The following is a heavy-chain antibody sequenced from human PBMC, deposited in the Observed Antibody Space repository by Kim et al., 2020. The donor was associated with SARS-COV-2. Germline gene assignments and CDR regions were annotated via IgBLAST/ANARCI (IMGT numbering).Heavy chain of an antibody. D-gene: IGHD1-1*01. CDR1: GGSFSDFY. V-gene: IGHV4-34*01. J-gene: IGHJ4*02. CDR2: INDSGSS. CDR3: ARKVLALQLDS. Sequence: SETLCLTCAVYGGSFSDFYWSWIRLAPGKGLEWIGEINDSGSSKTNPSLSSRVTVSVDTSKNPFSLTLTSVTAADTGVYYCARKVLALQLDSWGQGTRVT.